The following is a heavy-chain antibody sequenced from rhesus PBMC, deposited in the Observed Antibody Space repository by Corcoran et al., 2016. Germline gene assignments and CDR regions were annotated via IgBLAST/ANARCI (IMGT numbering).Heavy chain of an antibody. J-gene: IGHJ4*01. CDR2: LYGSESST. V-gene: IGHV4-169*01. CDR1: GGSISSSY. Sequence: QVQLQESGPGLVKPSETLSVTCAVSGGSISSSYWSWIRQAPGKGLEWIGYLYGSESSTNVNPSLKNRVTLSVDTSKTQFSLKLSSVTAAATSVYYCARSMAAARHYFDYWGQGVLVTVSS. CDR3: ARSMAAARHYFDY. D-gene: IGHD6-13*01.